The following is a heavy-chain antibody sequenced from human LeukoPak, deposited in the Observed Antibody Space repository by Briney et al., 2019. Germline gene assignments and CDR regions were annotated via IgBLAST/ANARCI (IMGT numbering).Heavy chain of an antibody. J-gene: IGHJ4*02. CDR1: GFTFSSYA. CDR3: AKLPLRYFDWLLYDY. V-gene: IGHV3-23*01. D-gene: IGHD3-9*01. CDR2: ISGSGGST. Sequence: QSGGSLRLSCAASGFTFSSYAMSWVRQAPGKGLEWVSAISGSGGSTYYADSVKGRSTISRDNSKNTLYLQMNSLRAEDTAVYYCAKLPLRYFDWLLYDYWGQGTLVTVSS.